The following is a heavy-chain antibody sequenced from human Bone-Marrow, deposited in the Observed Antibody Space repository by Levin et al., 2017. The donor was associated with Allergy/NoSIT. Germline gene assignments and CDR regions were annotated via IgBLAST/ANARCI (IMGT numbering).Heavy chain of an antibody. CDR2: ISYDGSNK. J-gene: IGHJ3*01. CDR3: AKIGCSGGSCYWGAFHV. Sequence: LSLTCAASGFTFSSYGMHWVRQAPGKGLEWVAVISYDGSNKYYADSVKGRFTVSRDDSKNTLYLQMNSLRVEDTAMYYCAKIGCSGGSCYWGAFHVWGQGTMVTVSS. CDR1: GFTFSSYG. D-gene: IGHD2-15*01. V-gene: IGHV3-30*18.